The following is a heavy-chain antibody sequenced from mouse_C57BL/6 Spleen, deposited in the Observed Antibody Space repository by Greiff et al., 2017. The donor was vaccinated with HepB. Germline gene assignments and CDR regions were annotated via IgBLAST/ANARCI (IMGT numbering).Heavy chain of an antibody. J-gene: IGHJ2*01. V-gene: IGHV5-6*01. Sequence: EVQLVESGGDLVKPGGSLKLSCAASGFTFSSYGMSWVRQTPDKRLEWVATISSGGSYTYYPDSVKGRFTISRDNAKNTLYLQMSSLKSEDTAMYYCARHVTTVEAWFDYWGQGTTLTVSS. CDR2: ISSGGSYT. D-gene: IGHD1-1*01. CDR1: GFTFSSYG. CDR3: ARHVTTVEAWFDY.